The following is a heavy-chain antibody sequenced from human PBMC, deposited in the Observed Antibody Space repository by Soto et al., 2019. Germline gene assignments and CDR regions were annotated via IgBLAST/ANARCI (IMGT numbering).Heavy chain of an antibody. CDR3: ARVFGGDPLYFDY. D-gene: IGHD3-10*02. J-gene: IGHJ4*02. V-gene: IGHV4-61*01. Sequence: QVQLQESGPGLVKPSETLSLTCTVSGGSVSSGSYYWSWIRQPPGKGLEWIGYIYYSGSTNYNPSLTSRATISVDTSKNQFSLKLSSVTAADTAVYYCARVFGGDPLYFDYWGQGTLVTVSS. CDR2: IYYSGST. CDR1: GGSVSSGSYY.